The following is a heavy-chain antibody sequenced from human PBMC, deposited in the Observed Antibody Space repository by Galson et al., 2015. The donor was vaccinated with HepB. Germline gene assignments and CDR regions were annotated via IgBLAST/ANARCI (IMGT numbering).Heavy chain of an antibody. D-gene: IGHD6-6*01. J-gene: IGHJ6*02. Sequence: SLRLSCAASGFTFSSYGMHWVRQAPGKGLEWVAVIWYDGSNKYYADSVKGRFTISRDNSKNTLYLQMNSLRAEDTAVYYCARDPSAGIAARGYCYYGMDVWGQGTTVTVSS. CDR2: IWYDGSNK. CDR1: GFTFSSYG. CDR3: ARDPSAGIAARGYCYYGMDV. V-gene: IGHV3-33*01.